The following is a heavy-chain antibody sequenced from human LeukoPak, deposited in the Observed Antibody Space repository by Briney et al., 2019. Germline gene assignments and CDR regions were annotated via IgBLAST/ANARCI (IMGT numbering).Heavy chain of an antibody. J-gene: IGHJ4*02. CDR2: VYHSGST. CDR3: ARDLPGSGVNCDQ. Sequence: PSGTLSLTCAVSGDSISNSYWWTWVRQPPRKGLEWIGEVYHSGSTNYNPSLKSRVTISVDKPNNQFSLRLSSVTAADTAVYYCARDLPGSGVNCDQWGQGTLVTVSS. CDR1: GDSISNSYW. D-gene: IGHD3-10*01. V-gene: IGHV4-4*02.